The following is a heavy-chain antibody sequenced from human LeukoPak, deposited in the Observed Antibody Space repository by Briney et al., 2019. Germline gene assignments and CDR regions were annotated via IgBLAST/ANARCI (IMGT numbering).Heavy chain of an antibody. Sequence: PGGSLRLSCAASGFTFSSYAMHWVRQAPGKGLEWVAVISYDGSNKYYADSVKGRFTISRDNSKNTLYLQMNSLRAEDTAVYYCARAPASRLRYFDWSPPLFDYWGQGTLVTVSS. D-gene: IGHD3-9*01. J-gene: IGHJ4*02. CDR2: ISYDGSNK. CDR3: ARAPASRLRYFDWSPPLFDY. CDR1: GFTFSSYA. V-gene: IGHV3-30-3*01.